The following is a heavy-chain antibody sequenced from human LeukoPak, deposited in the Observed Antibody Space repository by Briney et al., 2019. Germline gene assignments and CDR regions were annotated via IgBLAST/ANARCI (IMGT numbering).Heavy chain of an antibody. D-gene: IGHD4-11*01. CDR3: ARFTDYTSALDY. V-gene: IGHV4-39*07. J-gene: IGHJ4*02. CDR1: GGSISSSSYY. CDR2: IYYSGST. Sequence: KPSETLSLTCTVSGGSISSSSYYWGWIRQPPGKGLEWIGSIYYSGSTYYNPSLKSRVTISVDTSKNQFSLKLSYVTAADTAVYYCARFTDYTSALDYWGQGTLVTVSS.